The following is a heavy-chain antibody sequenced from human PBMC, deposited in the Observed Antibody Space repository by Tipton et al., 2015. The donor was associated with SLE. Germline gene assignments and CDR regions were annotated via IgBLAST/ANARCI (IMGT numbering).Heavy chain of an antibody. V-gene: IGHV3-33*06. D-gene: IGHD6-19*01. CDR2: IWYDGSNK. J-gene: IGHJ4*02. Sequence: SLRLSCAASGFTFSSYGMHWVRQAPGKGLEWVAVIWYDGSNKYYADSVKGRFTISRDNSKNTLYLQMNSLRAEDTAVYYCAKDLGAVAGNFDYWGQGTLVTVSS. CDR1: GFTFSSYG. CDR3: AKDLGAVAGNFDY.